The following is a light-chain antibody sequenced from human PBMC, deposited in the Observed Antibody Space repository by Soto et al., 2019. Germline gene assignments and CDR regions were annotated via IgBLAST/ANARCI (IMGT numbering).Light chain of an antibody. V-gene: IGKV3-20*01. CDR3: QQYGNAWT. CDR1: QSVSSIY. J-gene: IGKJ1*01. CDR2: GTS. Sequence: EIVLTQSPGTLSLSPGEGATLSCRASQSVSSIYLAWYQQKPGQAPRLLIYGTSNRANGIPDRFSGSGSGTDFTLAISRLEPEDFAVYYCQQYGNAWTFGQGTKVDIK.